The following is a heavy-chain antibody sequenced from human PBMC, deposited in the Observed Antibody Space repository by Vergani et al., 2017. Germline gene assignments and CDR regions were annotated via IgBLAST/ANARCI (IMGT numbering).Heavy chain of an antibody. CDR1: GFTFSSNY. D-gene: IGHD6-13*01. CDR3: AGIIAAAI. V-gene: IGHV3-53*04. Sequence: EVQLVESGGGLVQPGGSLRLSCAASGFTFSSNYMSWVRRAPGKGLEWVSIINSGGSKYYADSVKGRFTNSRHNAKNTLYLQMTSLIAEDTAVYYFAGIIAAAIWGQGTLVTVSS. J-gene: IGHJ4*02. CDR2: INSGGSK.